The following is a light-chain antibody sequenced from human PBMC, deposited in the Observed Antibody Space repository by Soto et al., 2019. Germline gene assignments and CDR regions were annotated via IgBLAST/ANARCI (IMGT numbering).Light chain of an antibody. CDR3: AAWDDSLNGHI. CDR2: NSN. V-gene: IGLV1-44*01. CDR1: SSNIGSNS. Sequence: GTGTAGRMSTITKPESSSNIGSNSVHWFQQVPGTAPKPLIYNSNQRPSGVPERFSGSKSGTSASLAISGLQSEDEADYYCAAWDDSLNGHIFGTGTKVTVL. J-gene: IGLJ1*01.